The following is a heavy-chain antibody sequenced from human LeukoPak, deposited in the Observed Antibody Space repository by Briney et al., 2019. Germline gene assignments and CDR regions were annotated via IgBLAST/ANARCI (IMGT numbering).Heavy chain of an antibody. CDR2: IHHRGTT. Sequence: SETLSLTCTVSGDSLRTNTYYWGWVRQPPGEGLEWIGEIHHRGTTHYLPSLKSRVTMSVDSSKHPFSLEMSCLSAADTAVYYRASVSYNGYQHFANWGQGILVIVSS. D-gene: IGHD2-2*01. CDR3: ASVSYNGYQHFAN. J-gene: IGHJ4*02. CDR1: GDSLRTNTYY. V-gene: IGHV4-39*07.